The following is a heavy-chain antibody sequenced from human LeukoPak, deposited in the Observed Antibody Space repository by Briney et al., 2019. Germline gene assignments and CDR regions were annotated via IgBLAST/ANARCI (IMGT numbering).Heavy chain of an antibody. Sequence: GGSLRLSCAASGYTFDDYAMFWVRQAPGKGLEWVSLITGDGGSTYYADSVKGRFTISRDNSKNSLYLQMNSLRTEDTALYFCARHMGGSGWYLAAFWGQGTQVTVSS. V-gene: IGHV3-43*02. CDR3: ARHMGGSGWYLAAF. J-gene: IGHJ4*02. CDR2: ITGDGGST. CDR1: GYTFDDYA. D-gene: IGHD6-13*01.